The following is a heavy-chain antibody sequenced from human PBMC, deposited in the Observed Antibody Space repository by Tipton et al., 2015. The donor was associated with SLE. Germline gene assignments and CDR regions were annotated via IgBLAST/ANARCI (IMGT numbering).Heavy chain of an antibody. CDR3: ARHMTDDARGMDV. Sequence: LRLSCTVSGGSISSSSYYWGWIRQPPGKGLEGIGSIYYSGSTYYNPSLKSRVTISVDTSKNQFSLKLSSVTAADTAVYYCARHMTDDARGMDVWGQGTTVTVSS. CDR2: IYYSGST. D-gene: IGHD1-1*01. CDR1: GGSISSSSYY. J-gene: IGHJ6*02. V-gene: IGHV4-39*07.